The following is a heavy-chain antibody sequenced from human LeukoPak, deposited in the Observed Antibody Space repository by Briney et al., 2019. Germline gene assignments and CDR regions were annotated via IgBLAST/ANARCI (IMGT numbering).Heavy chain of an antibody. CDR2: IYYSGST. CDR1: GGSISSSSYY. Sequence: SETLSLTCTVSGGSISSSSYYWGWIRQPPGKGLEWIGSIYYSGSTYYNPSLKSRVTISVDTSKNQFSLKLSSVTAADTAVYYCARHEGSRDGYNYGPNDYWGQGTLVTVSS. D-gene: IGHD5-24*01. J-gene: IGHJ4*02. V-gene: IGHV4-39*01. CDR3: ARHEGSRDGYNYGPNDY.